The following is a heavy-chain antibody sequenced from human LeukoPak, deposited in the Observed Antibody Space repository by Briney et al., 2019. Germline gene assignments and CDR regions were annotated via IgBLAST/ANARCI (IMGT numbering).Heavy chain of an antibody. CDR2: IKQDGSEK. D-gene: IGHD3-10*01. V-gene: IGHV3-7*02. CDR1: GFTFRRYW. CDR3: VGLGENY. Sequence: GGSLRLSCAASGFTFRRYWMSWARQASGEGLEWVANIKQDGSEKYYVDSVKGRFTISRDNAKNSLYLQMNSLRAEDTAVYYCVGLGENYWGQGTLVTVSS. J-gene: IGHJ4*02.